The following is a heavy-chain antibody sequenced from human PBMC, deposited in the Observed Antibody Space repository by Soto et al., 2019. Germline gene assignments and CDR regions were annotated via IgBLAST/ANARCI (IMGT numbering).Heavy chain of an antibody. CDR1: GYSFTSYW. D-gene: IGHD3-3*01. V-gene: IGHV5-51*01. CDR2: IYPGDSDT. CDR3: ARRWTYYDFWSGYREGNWFDP. J-gene: IGHJ5*02. Sequence: PGESLKISCKGSGYSFTSYWIGWVRQMPGKGLEWMGIIYPGDSDTRYSPSFQGQVTISADKSISTAYLQWSSLKASDTAMYYCARRWTYYDFWSGYREGNWFDPWGQGTLVTVSS.